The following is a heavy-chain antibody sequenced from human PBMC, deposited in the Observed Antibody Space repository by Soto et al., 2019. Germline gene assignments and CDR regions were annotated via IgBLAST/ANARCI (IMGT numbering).Heavy chain of an antibody. CDR2: TSYDGSIR. D-gene: IGHD2-21*02. CDR1: GFTFSNYG. CDR3: AKDRLAYCGGDCYWVDY. Sequence: QVQLVESGGDVVQPGRSLRLSCAASGFTFSNYGMHWVRQAPGKGLEWVAVTSYDGSIRYYAGSVKGRFTISRDNSKNTLYLQINSLRTEDTAVYYCAKDRLAYCGGDCYWVDYWGQGTLLTVSS. J-gene: IGHJ4*02. V-gene: IGHV3-30*18.